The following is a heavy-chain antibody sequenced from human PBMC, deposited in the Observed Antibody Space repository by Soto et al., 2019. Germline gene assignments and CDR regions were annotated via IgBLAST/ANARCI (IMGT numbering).Heavy chain of an antibody. CDR1: GDSVSSNSAA. Sequence: SQTLSLTCAISGDSVSSNSAAWNWIRQSPSRGLEWLGRTYYRSKWYNDYAVSVKSRITINPDTSKNQFSLQLNSVTPEDTAVYYCARYAGYSYGWSYYGMDVWGQGTTVTVSS. J-gene: IGHJ6*02. CDR3: ARYAGYSYGWSYYGMDV. V-gene: IGHV6-1*01. D-gene: IGHD5-18*01. CDR2: TYYRSKWYN.